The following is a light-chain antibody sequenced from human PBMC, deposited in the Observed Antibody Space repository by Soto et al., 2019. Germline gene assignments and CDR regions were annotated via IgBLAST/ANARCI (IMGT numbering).Light chain of an antibody. V-gene: IGKV3-15*01. CDR3: QQYNNWPLT. CDR2: GAS. J-gene: IGKJ4*01. Sequence: EIVLTQSPATLSLSPGERATLSCRASQSVSSNYLAWYQQKPGQAPRLLIYGASTRATGIPARFSGSGSGTEFTLTISSLQSEDFAVYYCQQYNNWPLTFGGGTKVDI. CDR1: QSVSSN.